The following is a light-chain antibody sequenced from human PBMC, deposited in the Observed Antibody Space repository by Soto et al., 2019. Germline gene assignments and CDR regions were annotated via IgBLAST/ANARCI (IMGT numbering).Light chain of an antibody. CDR3: QQYNSYSPLNT. Sequence: DIQMTQSPSTLSASVGDRVTITCRASQSISSWLAWYQQKPGKAPKLLIYKASSLESGVPSRFSGSGSGTEFTLTISSLQPDDFATYYCQQYNSYSPLNTFCQGTKLEIK. V-gene: IGKV1-5*03. CDR1: QSISSW. J-gene: IGKJ2*01. CDR2: KAS.